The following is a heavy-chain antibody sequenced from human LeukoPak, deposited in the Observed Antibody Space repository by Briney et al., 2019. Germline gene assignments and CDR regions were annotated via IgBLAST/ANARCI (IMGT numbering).Heavy chain of an antibody. D-gene: IGHD6-6*01. Sequence: GGSLRLSSAASGFTFINYWMSWVRQAPGKGLEWVANMKQDVDSMKGRFTISRDNAKNSLYLQMSGLRAEDTAVYFCARIGYSSSSFDYWGQGVLVTVYS. CDR1: GFTFINYW. CDR2: MKQ. V-gene: IGHV3-7*03. CDR3: ARIGYSSSSFDY. J-gene: IGHJ4*02.